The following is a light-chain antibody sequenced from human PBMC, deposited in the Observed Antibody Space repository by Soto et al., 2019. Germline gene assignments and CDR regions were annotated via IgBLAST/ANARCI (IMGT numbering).Light chain of an antibody. V-gene: IGKV3-15*01. Sequence: EILMTQSPATLSVSPGERATLSCRASQSVSNNLAWYQQKPGQAPRLLIYGASTRATGIPARFSGSGSGTEFTLTISSLQSEDSAVYYCQQYDTFGQGTKLEI. J-gene: IGKJ2*01. CDR1: QSVSNN. CDR3: QQYDT. CDR2: GAS.